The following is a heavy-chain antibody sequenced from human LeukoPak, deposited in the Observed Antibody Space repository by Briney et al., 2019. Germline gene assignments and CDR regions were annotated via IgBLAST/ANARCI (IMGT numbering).Heavy chain of an antibody. CDR2: ISSSSSYI. CDR3: ARDGCSSTSCRFYNWFDP. Sequence: GGSLRLSCAASGFTFSSYNMNWVRQAPGKGLEWVSSISSSSSYIYYADSVKGRFTISRDNAKNSLYLQMNSLRAEDTAVYYCARDGCSSTSCRFYNWFDPWGQGTLVTVSS. D-gene: IGHD2-2*01. CDR1: GFTFSSYN. J-gene: IGHJ5*02. V-gene: IGHV3-21*01.